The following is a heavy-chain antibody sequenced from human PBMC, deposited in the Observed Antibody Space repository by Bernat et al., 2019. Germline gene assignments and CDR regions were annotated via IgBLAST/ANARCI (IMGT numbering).Heavy chain of an antibody. Sequence: QVQLVESGGGVVQPGRSLRLSCAASGFTFSSYGMHWVRQAPGKRLEWVAVIWYDGSNKYYADSVKGRFTISRDNSKNTLYLQMISLRAEDTAVYYCARALGYSYGSHFDYWGQGTLVTVSS. V-gene: IGHV3-33*01. D-gene: IGHD5-18*01. CDR1: GFTFSSYG. J-gene: IGHJ4*02. CDR3: ARALGYSYGSHFDY. CDR2: IWYDGSNK.